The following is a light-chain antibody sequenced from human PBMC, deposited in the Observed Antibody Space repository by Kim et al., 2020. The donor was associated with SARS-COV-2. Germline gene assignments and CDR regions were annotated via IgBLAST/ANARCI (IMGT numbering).Light chain of an antibody. CDR1: QTINSH. Sequence: DIQMTQSPSSLSASVGDRVTITCRASQTINSHLNWYQQKPGKAPNLLIYAASTLQSGVPSRFSGSGSGTDFTLSITSLQPEDFATYYCQETYTTPRTFGRTFGQGTKVDIK. V-gene: IGKV1-39*01. J-gene: IGKJ1*01. CDR2: AAS. CDR3: QETYTTPRTFGRT.